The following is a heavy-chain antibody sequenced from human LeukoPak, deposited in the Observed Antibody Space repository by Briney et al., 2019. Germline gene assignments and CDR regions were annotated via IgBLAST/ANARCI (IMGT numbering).Heavy chain of an antibody. J-gene: IGHJ4*02. CDR1: GFTFSSYW. CDR2: IKQDGSEK. Sequence: GGSLRLSCAASGFTFSSYWMSWVRQAPGKGLERVAHIKQDGSEKYYVDSGKGRFTISRDNAKTSLYLQINSLSAEDTAVYYCARVEVVMAAYFDYWGQGTLVTVSS. D-gene: IGHD2-21*01. V-gene: IGHV3-7*01. CDR3: ARVEVVMAAYFDY.